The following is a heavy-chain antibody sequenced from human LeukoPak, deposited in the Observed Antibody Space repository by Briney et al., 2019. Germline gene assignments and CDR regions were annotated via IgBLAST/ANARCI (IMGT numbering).Heavy chain of an antibody. CDR1: GFTFSSYS. CDR3: AKESGRYVWGSYRPDY. Sequence: GGSLRLSCAASGFTFSSYSMNWVRQAPGKGLEWVSYISRSSDIIYYADSVKGRFTISRDNSKNTLYLQMNSLRAEDTAVYYCAKESGRYVWGSYRPDYWGQGTLVTVSS. J-gene: IGHJ4*02. V-gene: IGHV3-48*01. D-gene: IGHD3-16*02. CDR2: ISRSSDII.